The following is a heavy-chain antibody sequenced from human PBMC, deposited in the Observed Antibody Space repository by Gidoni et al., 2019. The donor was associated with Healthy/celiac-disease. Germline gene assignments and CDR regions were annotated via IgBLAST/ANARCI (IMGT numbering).Heavy chain of an antibody. CDR1: GFTFSSYA. Sequence: EVQLLESGGGLVQPGGSLRLSCAASGFTFSSYAMSWVRQAPGKGLEWVSAISGSGGSTYYANSVRGRFTISRDNSKNTLYLKMNSLRAEDTAVYYCAKARPGYSSGWYDYWGQGTLVTVSS. D-gene: IGHD6-19*01. V-gene: IGHV3-23*01. CDR2: ISGSGGST. CDR3: AKARPGYSSGWYDY. J-gene: IGHJ4*02.